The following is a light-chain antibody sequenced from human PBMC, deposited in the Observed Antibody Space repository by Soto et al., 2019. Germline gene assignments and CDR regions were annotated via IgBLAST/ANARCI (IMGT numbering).Light chain of an antibody. CDR3: QQYDSSPPYT. CDR2: GAS. V-gene: IGKV3-20*01. J-gene: IGKJ2*01. CDR1: QSLRRSY. Sequence: EIVLTQSPGTLSLSPGERATLSCRASQSLRRSYLAWYQQKPGQAPRLLIYGASSRATGIPDRFSGSGSGTDFTRTISRLEPEDFAVYYCQQYDSSPPYTFGQGTNRAIK.